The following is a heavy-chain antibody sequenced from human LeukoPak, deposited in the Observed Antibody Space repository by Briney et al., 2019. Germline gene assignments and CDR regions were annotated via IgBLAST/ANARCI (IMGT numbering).Heavy chain of an antibody. J-gene: IGHJ4*02. CDR2: IYYSGST. CDR1: GGSISSGCYY. D-gene: IGHD3-16*01. CDR3: ARVDLHLGEFNPIDY. Sequence: SETLSLTCTVSGGSISSGCYYWSWIRQHPGKGLEWIGYIYYSGSTYYNPSLKSRVTISVDTSKNQFSLKLSSVTAAETAVYYCARVDLHLGEFNPIDYWGQGTMVTVSS. V-gene: IGHV4-31*03.